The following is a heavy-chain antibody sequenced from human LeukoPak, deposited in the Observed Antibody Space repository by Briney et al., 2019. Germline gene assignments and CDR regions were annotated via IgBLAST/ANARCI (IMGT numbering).Heavy chain of an antibody. Sequence: SETLSLTCTVSGGSISSGGYYWSWIRQPPGKGLEWIGYIYHSGSTYYNPSLKSRVTISVDRSKNQFSLKLSSVTAADTAVYYCARAAAAGFFDYWGQGTLVTVSS. CDR2: IYHSGST. J-gene: IGHJ4*02. D-gene: IGHD6-13*01. CDR1: GGSISSGGYY. CDR3: ARAAAAGFFDY. V-gene: IGHV4-30-2*01.